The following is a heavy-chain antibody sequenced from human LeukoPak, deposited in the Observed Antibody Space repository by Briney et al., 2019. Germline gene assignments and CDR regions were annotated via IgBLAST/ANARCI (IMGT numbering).Heavy chain of an antibody. D-gene: IGHD7-27*01. J-gene: IGHJ4*02. CDR2: ISGSGDNT. V-gene: IGHV3-23*01. Sequence: GGSLRLSCAASGFTFSSYAMNWVRQAPGKGLEWISSISGSGDNTYYADSVKGRFTISRDNSKNTPYLQMNSLRAEDTAVYHCARDLAWGAFDYWGQGTLVTVSS. CDR3: ARDLAWGAFDY. CDR1: GFTFSSYA.